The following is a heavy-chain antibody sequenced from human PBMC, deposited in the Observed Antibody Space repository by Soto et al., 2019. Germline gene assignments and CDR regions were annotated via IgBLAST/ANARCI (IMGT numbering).Heavy chain of an antibody. Sequence: SQTLSLTCAISGDSVSSNSVAWNWIRQSPSRGLEWLGRTSYRSKWYNDYAVSVQSRITINPDTSKNQFSLQLNSVTPEDTAVYYCARRQGPFDYWSQGILVTVSS. CDR3: ARRQGPFDY. CDR2: TSYRSKWYN. CDR1: GDSVSSNSVA. V-gene: IGHV6-1*01. J-gene: IGHJ4*02.